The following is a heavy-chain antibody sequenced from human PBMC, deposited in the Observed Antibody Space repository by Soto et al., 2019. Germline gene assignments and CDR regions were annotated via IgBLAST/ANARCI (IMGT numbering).Heavy chain of an antibody. CDR1: GFTFSGSW. V-gene: IGHV3-74*01. D-gene: IGHD6-6*01. CDR3: VRTKYSSSAFDY. CDR2: IHSDGNST. J-gene: IGHJ4*02. Sequence: EVQLVESGGGLVQPGGSLRLSCAASGFTFSGSWMHWVRQAPGKGLVWVSRIHSDGNSTTYADSVKGRFTISRDNAKNTLYLHMNSLRAEDTAVYYCVRTKYSSSAFDYWGQGALVIVS.